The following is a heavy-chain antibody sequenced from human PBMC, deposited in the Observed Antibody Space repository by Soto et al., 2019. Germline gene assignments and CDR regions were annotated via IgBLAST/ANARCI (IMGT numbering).Heavy chain of an antibody. CDR1: GYTFTSYG. J-gene: IGHJ4*02. CDR2: ISAYNGNT. D-gene: IGHD6-13*01. V-gene: IGHV1-18*01. Sequence: ASVKVSCKASGYTFTSYGISWVRQAPGQGLEWMGWISAYNGNTNYAQKLQGRVTMTTDTSTSTAYMELRSLRSDDTAVYYCARDLVRSSSWYSGGGEAYWGEGTLVTVCS. CDR3: ARDLVRSSSWYSGGGEAY.